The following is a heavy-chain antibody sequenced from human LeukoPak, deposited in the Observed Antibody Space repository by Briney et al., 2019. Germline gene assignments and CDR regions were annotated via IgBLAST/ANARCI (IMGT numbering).Heavy chain of an antibody. CDR1: GGSISSYY. J-gene: IGHJ4*02. Sequence: SETLSLTCTVSGGSISSYYWSWIRQPPGKGLEWIGSIYYSGSTYYNPSLKSRVTISVDTSKNQFSLKLSSVTAADTAVYYCARLSSGYYPNGPVDYWGQGTLVTVSS. V-gene: IGHV4-39*01. CDR2: IYYSGST. CDR3: ARLSSGYYPNGPVDY. D-gene: IGHD3-22*01.